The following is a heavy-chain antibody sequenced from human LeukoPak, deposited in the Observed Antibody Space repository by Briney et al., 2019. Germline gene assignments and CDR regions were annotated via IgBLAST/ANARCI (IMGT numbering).Heavy chain of an antibody. Sequence: SVKVSCKASGGTFGGYTISWVRQAPGQGLEWMGGIIPMLRSSTYAQRFQGRLTITTDESTTTVHMELRSLGSEDTAVYFCARELSAAAPYYMDVWGKGTTVAVSS. CDR2: IIPMLRSS. CDR1: GGTFGGYT. D-gene: IGHD6-25*01. J-gene: IGHJ6*03. CDR3: ARELSAAAPYYMDV. V-gene: IGHV1-69*16.